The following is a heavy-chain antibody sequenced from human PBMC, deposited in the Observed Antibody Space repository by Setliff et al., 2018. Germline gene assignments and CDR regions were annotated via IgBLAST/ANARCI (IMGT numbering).Heavy chain of an antibody. V-gene: IGHV4-4*07. CDR3: ARKGISALSGAFDM. D-gene: IGHD1-26*01. CDR1: GYSISSGY. CDR2: IYIGGSA. Sequence: SETLSLTCTVSGYSISSGYIWGWIRQPAGKGLEWIGHIYIGGSANYNPSLKSRVTMSIDTSKNQFSLKLSSVTAADTAVYYCARKGISALSGAFDMWGQGTMVTVSS. J-gene: IGHJ3*02.